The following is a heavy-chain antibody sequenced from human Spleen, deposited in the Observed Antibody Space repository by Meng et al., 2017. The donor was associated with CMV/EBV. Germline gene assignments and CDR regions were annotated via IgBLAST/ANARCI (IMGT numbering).Heavy chain of an antibody. D-gene: IGHD4-23*01. CDR1: GGSFSGYY. CDR3: ARGGVTPYFDY. V-gene: IGHV4-34*01. CDR2: INHSGGT. J-gene: IGHJ4*02. Sequence: LTCAVYGGSFSGYYWSWIRQPPGKGLEWIGEINHSGGTNYNPSLKSRVTISVDTSKNQFSLKLSSVTAADTAVYYCARGGVTPYFDYWGQGTLVTVSS.